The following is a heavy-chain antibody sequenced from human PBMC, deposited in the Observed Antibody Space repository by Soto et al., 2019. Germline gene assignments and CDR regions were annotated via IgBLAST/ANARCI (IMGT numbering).Heavy chain of an antibody. V-gene: IGHV4-30-2*01. CDR3: ARGINYCDSSGDSWFDP. Sequence: SETLSLTCDVSGGTISTGGYTWAWIRQPPGKALEWIGHTYHSGNPYYNPSLKSRVIISVDRSKNQFSLKLSSVTAADTAVYYCARGINYCDSSGDSWFDPWGQGTLVTVSS. CDR2: TYHSGNP. D-gene: IGHD3-22*01. J-gene: IGHJ5*02. CDR1: GGTISTGGYT.